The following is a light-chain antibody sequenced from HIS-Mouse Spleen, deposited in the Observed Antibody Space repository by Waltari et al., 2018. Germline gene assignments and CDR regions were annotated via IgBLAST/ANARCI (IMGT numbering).Light chain of an antibody. CDR3: QQYNNWPPLT. CDR2: GAS. Sequence: EIVMTQSPATLSVSPGERATLSCRASQSVSSNLAWYQQKPGQAPRLLIYGASIGATGIPARFSGSGSGTEFTLTISILQSEDFAVYYCQQYNNWPPLTFGGGTKVEIK. J-gene: IGKJ4*01. V-gene: IGKV3D-15*03. CDR1: QSVSSN.